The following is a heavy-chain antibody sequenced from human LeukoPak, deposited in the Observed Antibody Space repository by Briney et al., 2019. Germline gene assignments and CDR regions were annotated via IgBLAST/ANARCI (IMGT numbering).Heavy chain of an antibody. V-gene: IGHV1-69*05. Sequence: SVKVSCKASGGTFSSYAISWVRQAPGQGLEWMGGIIPIFGTANYAQKFQGRVTITTDESTSTAYMGLSSLRSEDTAVYYCASALYLYGHKTVFDYWGQGTLVTVSS. CDR3: ASALYLYGHKTVFDY. CDR2: IIPIFGTA. D-gene: IGHD2/OR15-2a*01. CDR1: GGTFSSYA. J-gene: IGHJ4*02.